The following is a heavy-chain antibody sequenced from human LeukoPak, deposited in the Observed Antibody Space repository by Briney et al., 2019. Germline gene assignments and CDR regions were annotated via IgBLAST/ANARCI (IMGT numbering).Heavy chain of an antibody. CDR3: AKDRGGPYYYYGMDV. V-gene: IGHV3-7*03. CDR1: GFTFRSYW. D-gene: IGHD2-15*01. CDR2: IKQDGSEK. Sequence: GGSLRLSCAGSGFTFRSYWMSWVRQAPGKGLEWVANIKQDGSEKYYVDSVKGRFTISRDNAKNSLYLQMNSLRAEDTALYYCAKDRGGPYYYYGMDVWGQGTTVTVSS. J-gene: IGHJ6*02.